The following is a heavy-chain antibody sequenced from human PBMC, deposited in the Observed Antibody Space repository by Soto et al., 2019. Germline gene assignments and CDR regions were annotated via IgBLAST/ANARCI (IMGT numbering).Heavy chain of an antibody. Sequence: GGSLRLSCAASGFTFSSYAMSWVRQAPGKGLEWVSAISGSGGGTYYADSVKGRFTISRDNSKNTLYLQMNSLRAEDTAVYYCAKDITIFGVVPDAFDIWGQGTMVTVSS. CDR2: ISGSGGGT. J-gene: IGHJ3*02. CDR1: GFTFSSYA. CDR3: AKDITIFGVVPDAFDI. D-gene: IGHD3-3*01. V-gene: IGHV3-23*01.